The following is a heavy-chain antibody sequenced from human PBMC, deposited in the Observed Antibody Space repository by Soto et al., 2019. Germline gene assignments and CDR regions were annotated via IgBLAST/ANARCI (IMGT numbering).Heavy chain of an antibody. CDR2: IKEDGSEK. J-gene: IGHJ6*02. V-gene: IGHV3-7*03. CDR3: TRKRFGMEV. CDR1: GFSFSNSW. Sequence: GFLRLSCAASGFSFSNSWMSWVRQAPGKGLEWVANIKEDGSEKDYVDPVKGRFTITRDNAKNSLYLQMNNLRAEDKAVYFCTRKRFGMEVWGQGTTVTVSS.